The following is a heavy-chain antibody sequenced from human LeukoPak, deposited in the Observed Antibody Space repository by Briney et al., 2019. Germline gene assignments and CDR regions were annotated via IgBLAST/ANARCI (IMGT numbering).Heavy chain of an antibody. V-gene: IGHV4-59*12. Sequence: SETLSLTCTVSGGSISSYYWSWIRQPPGKGLEWIGYIYYSGSTNYNPSLKSRVTISVDTSKNQFSLKLSSVTAADTAVYYCARERWYSSNFDYWGQGTLVTVSS. J-gene: IGHJ4*02. D-gene: IGHD6-19*01. CDR2: IYYSGST. CDR3: ARERWYSSNFDY. CDR1: GGSISSYY.